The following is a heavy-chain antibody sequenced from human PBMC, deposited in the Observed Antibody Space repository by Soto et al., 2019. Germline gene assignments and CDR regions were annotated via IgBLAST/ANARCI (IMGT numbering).Heavy chain of an antibody. V-gene: IGHV4-30-2*01. Sequence: QLQLQESGSGLVKPSQTLSLTCAVSGGSISSGGYSWSWIRQPPGKGLEWIGYIYHSGSTYYNPSLKXLVXIXEDRSKNQFSLKLSSVTAADTAVYYCARDGDLGFDYWGQGTLVTVSS. J-gene: IGHJ4*02. D-gene: IGHD4-17*01. CDR2: IYHSGST. CDR1: GGSISSGGYS. CDR3: ARDGDLGFDY.